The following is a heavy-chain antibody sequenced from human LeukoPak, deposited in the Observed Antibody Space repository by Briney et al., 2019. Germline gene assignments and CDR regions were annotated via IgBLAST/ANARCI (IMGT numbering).Heavy chain of an antibody. V-gene: IGHV3-23*01. J-gene: IGHJ4*02. Sequence: GGSLRLSCAASGFTFSSYGMSWVRQAPGKGLEWVSAISGSGGSTYYADSVKGRFTISRDNAKKSLYLQMNNLRADDTAVYYCAKLSSGGNSYFDYWGQGTLVTVSS. CDR3: AKLSSGGNSYFDY. CDR2: ISGSGGST. D-gene: IGHD4-23*01. CDR1: GFTFSSYG.